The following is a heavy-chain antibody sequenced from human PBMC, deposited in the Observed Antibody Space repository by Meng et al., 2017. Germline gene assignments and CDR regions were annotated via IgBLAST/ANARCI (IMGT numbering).Heavy chain of an antibody. Sequence: ASVKVSCKASGYTFTSYDINWVRQATGQGLEWMGWMNLNSGNTGYAQKFQGRATMSRNTALRTAYMELGSLRAEDTAVYYCASGKGGFGERSSDYWGQGTLVTVSS. CDR1: GYTFTSYD. V-gene: IGHV1-8*01. CDR3: ASGKGGFGERSSDY. CDR2: MNLNSGNT. D-gene: IGHD3-10*01. J-gene: IGHJ4*02.